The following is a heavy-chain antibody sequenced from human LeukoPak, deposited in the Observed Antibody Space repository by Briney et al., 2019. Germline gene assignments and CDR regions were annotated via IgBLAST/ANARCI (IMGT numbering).Heavy chain of an antibody. J-gene: IGHJ4*02. CDR1: GFTFSSYE. Sequence: GGSLRLSCAASGFTFSSYEMNWVRQAPGRGLEWVSYISSSGRTIYYADSVKGRFTISRDNAKNSLYLQMNSLRAEDTAVYYCARSNGENDYWGQGTLVTVSS. V-gene: IGHV3-48*03. CDR2: ISSSGRTI. CDR3: ARSNGENDY. D-gene: IGHD4-17*01.